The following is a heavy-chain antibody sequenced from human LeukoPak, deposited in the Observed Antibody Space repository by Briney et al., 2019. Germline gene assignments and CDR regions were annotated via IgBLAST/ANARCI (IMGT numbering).Heavy chain of an antibody. CDR2: IYYTGNT. CDR1: AGSISGYY. J-gene: IGHJ6*03. CDR3: ARGQLPRGYYYMDV. D-gene: IGHD2-2*01. Sequence: SETLSLTCTVSAGSISGYYWTWIRQPPGKGLEWIGNIYYTGNTDYNRSLKSRVTISIDTSKNQFSLKLSSVTAADTAVYYCARGQLPRGYYYMDVWGKGTTVTVSS. V-gene: IGHV4-59*12.